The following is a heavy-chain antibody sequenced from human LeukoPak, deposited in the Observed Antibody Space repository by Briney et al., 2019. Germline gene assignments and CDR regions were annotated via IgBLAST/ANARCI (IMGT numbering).Heavy chain of an antibody. Sequence: PSETLSLTCTVSGGSLSNYYWTWIRQPAGKGLEWIGYIYYSGSTYYNPSLKSRVTISVDTSKNQFSLKLSSVTAADTAVYYCARDRGPYDSSGPGAFDIWGQGTMVTVSS. V-gene: IGHV4-59*06. CDR2: IYYSGST. J-gene: IGHJ3*02. CDR3: ARDRGPYDSSGPGAFDI. D-gene: IGHD3-22*01. CDR1: GGSLSNYY.